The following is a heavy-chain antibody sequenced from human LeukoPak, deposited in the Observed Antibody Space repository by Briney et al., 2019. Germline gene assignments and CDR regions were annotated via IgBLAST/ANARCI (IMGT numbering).Heavy chain of an antibody. D-gene: IGHD6-13*01. Sequence: PGGSLRLSCAASGFTFSSYGMHWVRQAPGKGLEWVAFIRYDGSNKYYADSVKGRFTISRDNSKNTLYLQMNSLRAEDTAVYYCARGRSSWSFYFDYWGQGTLVTVSS. CDR2: IRYDGSNK. CDR3: ARGRSSWSFYFDY. J-gene: IGHJ4*02. CDR1: GFTFSSYG. V-gene: IGHV3-30*02.